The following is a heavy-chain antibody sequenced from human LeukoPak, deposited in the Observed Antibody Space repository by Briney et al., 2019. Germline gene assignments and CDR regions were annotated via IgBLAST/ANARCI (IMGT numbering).Heavy chain of an antibody. J-gene: IGHJ4*02. V-gene: IGHV1-24*01. CDR2: FDPEDGET. Sequence: ASVTVSCKVSGYTLTELSMHWVRQAPGKGLEWMGGFDPEDGETIYAQKFQGRVTITRDTSASTAYMELSSLRSDDTAVYYCARGRTVNTSWYPYEYWGQGTRVTVSS. D-gene: IGHD6-13*01. CDR1: GYTLTELS. CDR3: ARGRTVNTSWYPYEY.